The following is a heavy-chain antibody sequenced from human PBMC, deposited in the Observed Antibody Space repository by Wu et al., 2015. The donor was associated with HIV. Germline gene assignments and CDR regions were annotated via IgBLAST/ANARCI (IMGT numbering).Heavy chain of an antibody. V-gene: IGHV1-2*02. CDR3: ARGREIFGVVNYYYMDV. J-gene: IGHJ6*03. CDR2: INPNSGGT. D-gene: IGHD3-3*01. CDR1: GYTFTGYY. Sequence: QVQLVQSGAEVKKPGASVKVSCKASGYTFTGYYMHWVRQAPGQGLEWMGWINPNSGGTNYAQKFQGRVTMTRDTSISTAYMELSRLRSDDTAVYYCARGREIFGVVNYYYMDVWGKGTTVTVSS.